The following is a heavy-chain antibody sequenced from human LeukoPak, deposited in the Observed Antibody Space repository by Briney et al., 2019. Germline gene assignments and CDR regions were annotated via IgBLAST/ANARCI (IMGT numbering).Heavy chain of an antibody. J-gene: IGHJ6*03. V-gene: IGHV3-30*02. D-gene: IGHD2-15*01. CDR1: GFTLNNYG. CDR2: IRYDGTNE. CDR3: AKVRSKDDYYMDV. Sequence: GGSLRLSCAASGFTLNNYGIHWVRQAPGEGLEWVAFIRYDGTNEYYADSVKGRFTISRDNSKNTLYLEMDSLRAEDTAVYYCAKVRSKDDYYMDVWGKGTTVTVSS.